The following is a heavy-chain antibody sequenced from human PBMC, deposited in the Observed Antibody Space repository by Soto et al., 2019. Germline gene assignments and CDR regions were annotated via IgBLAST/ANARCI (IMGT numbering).Heavy chain of an antibody. CDR3: ARDDEPWNDLHY. CDR2: IWYDGSNK. V-gene: IGHV3-33*01. J-gene: IGHJ4*02. CDR1: GFTFSSYG. D-gene: IGHD1-1*01. Sequence: GGSLRLSCAASGFTFSSYGMHWVRQAPGKGLEWVAVIWYDGSNKYYADFVKGRFTISRDNSKNTLYLQMNSLRAEDTAVYYCARDDEPWNDLHYWGQGTLVTVSS.